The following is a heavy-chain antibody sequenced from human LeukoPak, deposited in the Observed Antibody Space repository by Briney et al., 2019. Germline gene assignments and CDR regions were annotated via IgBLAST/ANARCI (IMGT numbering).Heavy chain of an antibody. V-gene: IGHV4-61*01. CDR2: IYYSGGT. CDR1: GGSISSSNW. D-gene: IGHD2-15*01. CDR3: ARSVEGYCSGGSCYSYYYYMDV. Sequence: PSETLSLTCAVSGGSISSSNWWSWIGQPPGKGLEWIGYIYYSGGTNYNPSLKSRVTISVDTSKNQFSLKLSSVTAADTAVYYCARSVEGYCSGGSCYSYYYYMDVRGKGTTVTVSS. J-gene: IGHJ6*03.